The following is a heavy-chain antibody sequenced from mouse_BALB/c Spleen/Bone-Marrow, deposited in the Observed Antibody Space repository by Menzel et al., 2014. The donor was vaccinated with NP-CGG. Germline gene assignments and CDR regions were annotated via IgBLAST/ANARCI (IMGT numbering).Heavy chain of an antibody. V-gene: IGHV7-3*02. Sequence: DVMLVESGGGLVQPGGSLRLSCATSGFTFTDYYMNWVRQPPGKALEWLGFIRNKAYGYTTEYSASVKGRFTVSRDNSQSIPYLQMNTLRAEDSAAYYCAGDMGGIPFDSWGQGTTLTVSS. D-gene: IGHD4-1*01. CDR1: GFTFTDYY. CDR3: AGDMGGIPFDS. J-gene: IGHJ2*01. CDR2: IRNKAYGYTT.